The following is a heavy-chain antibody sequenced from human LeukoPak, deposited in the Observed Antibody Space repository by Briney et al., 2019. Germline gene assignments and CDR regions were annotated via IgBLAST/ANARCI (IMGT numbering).Heavy chain of an antibody. V-gene: IGHV1-18*01. J-gene: IGHJ6*02. D-gene: IGHD2-2*01. CDR1: GYTFTSYG. Sequence: ASVKVSCKASGYTFTSYGISWVRQAPGQGLGWRGWISAYKGNTNYAQKLQGRVTMTTDTSTSTAYMELRSLRSDDTAVYYCARDRGVVPAAYRGYYYYYGMDVWGQGTTVTVSS. CDR3: ARDRGVVPAAYRGYYYYYGMDV. CDR2: ISAYKGNT.